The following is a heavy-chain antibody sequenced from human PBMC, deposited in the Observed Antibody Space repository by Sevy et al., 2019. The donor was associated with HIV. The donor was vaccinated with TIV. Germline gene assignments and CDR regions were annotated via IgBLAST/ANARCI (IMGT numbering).Heavy chain of an antibody. CDR1: GFTFSSYG. J-gene: IGHJ6*02. D-gene: IGHD3-3*01. CDR3: ARDKEEWPDNYYGMDV. V-gene: IGHV3-33*01. CDR2: IWYDGSNK. Sequence: GGSLRLSCAASGFTFSSYGMHWVRRAPGKGLEWVAVIWYDGSNKYYADSVKGRFTISRDNSKNTLYLQMNSLRAEDTAVYYCARDKEEWPDNYYGMDVWGQGTTVTVSS.